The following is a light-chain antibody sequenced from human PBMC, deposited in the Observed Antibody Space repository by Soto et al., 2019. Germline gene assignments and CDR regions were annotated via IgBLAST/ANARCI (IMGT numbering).Light chain of an antibody. J-gene: IGLJ1*01. Sequence: QSALTQPPSASGSPGQSVTISCTGTSSDVGGYNYVSWYQQHPGKVPKLMIYDVSNRPSGVSNRFSGSKSGNTASLTISGLQAEDEADYYCSSYTSSGTLVFGTGTKLTVL. CDR1: SSDVGGYNY. CDR2: DVS. V-gene: IGLV2-14*01. CDR3: SSYTSSGTLV.